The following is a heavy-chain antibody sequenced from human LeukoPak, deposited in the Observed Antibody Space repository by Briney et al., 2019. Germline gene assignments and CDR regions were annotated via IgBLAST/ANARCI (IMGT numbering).Heavy chain of an antibody. Sequence: TGGSLRLSCAASGFTFSSYSMNWVRQAPGKGLEWVGRIKSKTDGGTTDYAAPVKGRFTISRDDSKNTLYPQMNSLKAEDTAVYYCTTRDPYYGSGTGWGQGTLVTVSS. CDR2: IKSKTDGGTT. D-gene: IGHD3-10*01. V-gene: IGHV3-15*01. J-gene: IGHJ4*02. CDR1: GFTFSSYS. CDR3: TTRDPYYGSGTG.